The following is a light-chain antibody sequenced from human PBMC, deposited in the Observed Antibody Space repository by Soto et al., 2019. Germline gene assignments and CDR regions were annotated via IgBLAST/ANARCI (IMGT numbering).Light chain of an antibody. CDR3: QQYGSSPPIT. CDR2: GAS. Sequence: EIVLTQSPATLSVSPGERATLSCRASQSVDINLACYQQKPGQAPRLFXYGASTRATDMSGTFSGRGSGTDLTLTISRLETEDFAVYYCQQYGSSPPITFGQGTRLEIK. CDR1: QSVDIN. V-gene: IGKV3-20*01. J-gene: IGKJ5*01.